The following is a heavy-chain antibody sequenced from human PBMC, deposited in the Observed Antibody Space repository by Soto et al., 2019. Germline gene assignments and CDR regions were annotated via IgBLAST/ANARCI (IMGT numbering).Heavy chain of an antibody. CDR1: GPTFIAYY. V-gene: IGHV1-2*02. D-gene: IGHD5-12*01. Sequence: QLVQSGAEVKKPGASVKVSCKTSGPTFIAYYIHWVRQAPGQGLEWMGWIDPKSGGTTYEQKFLGRVTMTRDTSINTAYMELNTLTSDDTALYYCARISVDVPEWGQGPLITVSS. J-gene: IGHJ4*02. CDR3: ARISVDVPE. CDR2: IDPKSGGT.